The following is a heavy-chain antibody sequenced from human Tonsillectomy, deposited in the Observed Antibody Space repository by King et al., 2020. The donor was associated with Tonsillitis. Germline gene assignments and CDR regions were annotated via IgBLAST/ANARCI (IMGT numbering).Heavy chain of an antibody. CDR3: ARAGPYGSGNSWFDP. CDR2: ISYDGSNI. V-gene: IGHV3-30-3*01. CDR1: GFTFSRYA. D-gene: IGHD3-10*01. Sequence: VQLVESGGGVVQPGRSLRLSCAASGFTFSRYAMHWVRQAPGKGLEWMALISYDGSNIYYAASVRGRFTISRDNSKNSLYLQMNSLRTEDTAVYYCARAGPYGSGNSWFDPWGQGTLVTVSS. J-gene: IGHJ5*02.